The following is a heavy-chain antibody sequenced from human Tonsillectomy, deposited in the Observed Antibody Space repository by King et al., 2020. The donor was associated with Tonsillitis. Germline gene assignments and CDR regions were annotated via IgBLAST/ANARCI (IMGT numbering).Heavy chain of an antibody. J-gene: IGHJ4*02. Sequence: QLVQSGAEVKKPGSSVKVSCKASGGTFSSYAISWVRQAPGQGLEWMGGIIPIFGTAIYAQKFQGRVTVTADESTSTAYMELSSLRSVDTAVYYCARVQGRDYYDSSGYYYWGQGTLVTVSS. CDR1: GGTFSSYA. D-gene: IGHD3-22*01. CDR3: ARVQGRDYYDSSGYYY. CDR2: IIPIFGTA. V-gene: IGHV1-69*01.